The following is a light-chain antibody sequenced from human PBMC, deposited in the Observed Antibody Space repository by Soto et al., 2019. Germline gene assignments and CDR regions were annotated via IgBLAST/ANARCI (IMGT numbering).Light chain of an antibody. V-gene: IGLV2-14*03. CDR1: SSDVGGYDY. Sequence: QSALTQPASVSGSPGQSITISCTGTSSDVGGYDYVSWYQHHPGKAPKLMIYDVSNRPSGVSNRFSGSKSGNTASLTISGRQAEDEADYYCSSYTSSSLYVFGTGTKLTVL. J-gene: IGLJ1*01. CDR3: SSYTSSSLYV. CDR2: DVS.